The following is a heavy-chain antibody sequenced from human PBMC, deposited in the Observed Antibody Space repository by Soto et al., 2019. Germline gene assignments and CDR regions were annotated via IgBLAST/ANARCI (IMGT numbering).Heavy chain of an antibody. Sequence: SETLSLTCPVSGGSISSYYWSWIRQPPGKGLEWIGYIYYSGSTNYNPSLKSRVTISVDTSKNQFSLKLSSVTAADTAVYYCARLKVGVVVVAATRDYYYYMDVWGKGTTVTVSS. V-gene: IGHV4-59*08. CDR3: ARLKVGVVVVAATRDYYYYMDV. CDR1: GGSISSYY. D-gene: IGHD2-15*01. J-gene: IGHJ6*03. CDR2: IYYSGST.